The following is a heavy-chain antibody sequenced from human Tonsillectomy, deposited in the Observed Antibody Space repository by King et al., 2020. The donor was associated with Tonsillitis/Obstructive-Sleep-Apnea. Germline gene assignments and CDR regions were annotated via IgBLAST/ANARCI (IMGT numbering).Heavy chain of an antibody. CDR1: GGSFSGYY. CDR2: SNHSGST. CDR3: ATGYCSSTTCSSTDWFDP. J-gene: IGHJ5*02. V-gene: IGHV4-34*01. Sequence: HVQLQQWGAGLLKPSETLSLTCAVYGGSFSGYYWSWIRQPPGKGLEWIGESNHSGSTNYNPSLKRRVTISVDTSKNQFSLKLSSVTAADTAVYYCATGYCSSTTCSSTDWFDPWGQGTLVTVSS. D-gene: IGHD2-2*01.